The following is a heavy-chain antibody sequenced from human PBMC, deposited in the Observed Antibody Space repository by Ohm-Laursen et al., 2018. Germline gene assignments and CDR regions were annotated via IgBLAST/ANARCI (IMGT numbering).Heavy chain of an antibody. V-gene: IGHV1-18*01. CDR2: ISAYNGNT. CDR3: ARGYGSGWYGGY. Sequence: GASVKVSCQASGYTFTSYGISWVRQAPGQGLEWMGWISAYNGNTNYAQNLQDRVTMTTDTSTNTAYMELRSLRSDDTAVYYCARGYGSGWYGGYWGQGTLVTVSS. CDR1: GYTFTSYG. D-gene: IGHD6-19*01. J-gene: IGHJ4*02.